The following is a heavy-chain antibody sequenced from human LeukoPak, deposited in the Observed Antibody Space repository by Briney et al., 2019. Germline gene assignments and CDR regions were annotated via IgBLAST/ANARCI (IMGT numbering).Heavy chain of an antibody. CDR1: GYTFSGYY. CDR2: INPNSGGT. CDR3: ARPQLLSPFDI. V-gene: IGHV1-2*02. J-gene: IGHJ3*02. D-gene: IGHD2-2*01. Sequence: GASVRVSCKASGYTFSGYYMHWVRQAPGQGLEWMGWINPNSGGTKSAQKFQGRVTMTRDPSISTAYMELSRLKSDDTAVYYCARPQLLSPFDIWGQGTMVTVSS.